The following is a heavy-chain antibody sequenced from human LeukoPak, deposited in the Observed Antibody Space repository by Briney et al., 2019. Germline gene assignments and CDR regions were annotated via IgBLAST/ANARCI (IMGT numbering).Heavy chain of an antibody. CDR3: AKDAEVLWFGPIDY. V-gene: IGHV3-43*02. J-gene: IGHJ4*02. CDR2: ISGDGGST. Sequence: GGSLRLSCAASGFAFDDYAMHWVRQAPGKGLEWVSLISGDGGSTYYADSVKGRFTISRDNSKNSLYLQMNSLRTEDTALYYCAKDAEVLWFGPIDYWGQGTLVTVSS. D-gene: IGHD3-10*01. CDR1: GFAFDDYA.